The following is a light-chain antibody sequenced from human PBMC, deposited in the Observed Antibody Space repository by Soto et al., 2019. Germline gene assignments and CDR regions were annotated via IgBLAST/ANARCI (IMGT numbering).Light chain of an antibody. J-gene: IGKJ3*01. CDR1: QSVSSKY. V-gene: IGKV3-20*01. Sequence: EIVLTQSPGTLSLSPGERATLSCRASQSVSSKYLAWYQQKPCQATRVLIYGTSIRATGVPERFSGGGSGTDFTLTITRLEYEDFALYYCQQYGSSLFTFGPGTKVDFK. CDR2: GTS. CDR3: QQYGSSLFT.